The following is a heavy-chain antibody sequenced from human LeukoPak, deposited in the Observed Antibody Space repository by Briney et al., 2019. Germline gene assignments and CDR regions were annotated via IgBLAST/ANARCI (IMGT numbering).Heavy chain of an antibody. D-gene: IGHD5-24*01. CDR1: GGTFSSYA. V-gene: IGHV1-69*13. J-gene: IGHJ6*03. CDR3: ARALRERYYYYYMDV. CDR2: IIPIFGTA. Sequence: SVKVSCKPSGGTFSSYAISWVRQAPGQGLEWMGGIIPIFGTANYAQKFQGRVTITADESTSTAYMELSSLRSEDTAVYYCARALRERYYYYYMDVWGKGTTVTVSS.